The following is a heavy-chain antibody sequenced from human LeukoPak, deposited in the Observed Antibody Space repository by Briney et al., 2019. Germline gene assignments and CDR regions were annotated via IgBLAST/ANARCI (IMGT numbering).Heavy chain of an antibody. CDR1: GFTFDDYA. CDR3: ANLVDY. V-gene: IGHV3-9*03. J-gene: IGHJ4*02. Sequence: PGRSLRLSCAASGFTFDDYAMHWVRQAPGKGLEWVSGISWNSGSIGYADSVKGRFTISRDNAKNSLYLQMNSLRAEDMALYYCANLVDYWGQGTLVTVSS. CDR2: ISWNSGSI.